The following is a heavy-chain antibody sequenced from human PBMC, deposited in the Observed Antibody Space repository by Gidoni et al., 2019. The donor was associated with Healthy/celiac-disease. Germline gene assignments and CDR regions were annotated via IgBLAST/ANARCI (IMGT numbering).Heavy chain of an antibody. Sequence: EVQLVQSGAEVKKPGESLKISCKGSGYSFTSYWIGWVRQMPGKGLEWMGIIYPGDSDTRYSPSFQGQVTISADKSISTAYLQWSSLKASDTAMYYCARRGRVREVVPAYHGNWFDPWGQGTLVTVSS. CDR2: IYPGDSDT. V-gene: IGHV5-51*01. J-gene: IGHJ5*02. CDR3: ARRGRVREVVPAYHGNWFDP. D-gene: IGHD2-2*01. CDR1: GYSFTSYW.